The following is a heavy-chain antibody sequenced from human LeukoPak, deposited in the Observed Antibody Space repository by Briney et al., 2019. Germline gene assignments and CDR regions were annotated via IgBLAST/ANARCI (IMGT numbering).Heavy chain of an antibody. V-gene: IGHV1-2*02. CDR3: ARDLPDLAARPGF. J-gene: IGHJ4*02. CDR1: GYTFTGYY. Sequence: GASVKVSCKASGYTFTGYYMHWVRQAPGQGLEWMGWINPNSGGTNYAQKFQGRVTMTRDTSISTVYMELSRLRSDDTAVYYCARDLPDLAARPGFWGQGTLVTVSS. D-gene: IGHD6-6*01. CDR2: INPNSGGT.